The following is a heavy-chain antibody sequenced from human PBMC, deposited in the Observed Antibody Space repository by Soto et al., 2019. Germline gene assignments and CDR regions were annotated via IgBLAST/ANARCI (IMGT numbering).Heavy chain of an antibody. D-gene: IGHD4-17*01. Sequence: QVQLQESGPGLVKPSQTLSLTCTVSGGSISSGGYYWSWIRQHPGKGLEWIGYIYYSGSTYYNPSLKSRVTMSVDTSKNQFSLKLSSVTAADTAVYYCARVRTTVTTSDAFDIWGQGTMVTVSS. CDR2: IYYSGST. J-gene: IGHJ3*02. V-gene: IGHV4-31*03. CDR1: GGSISSGGYY. CDR3: ARVRTTVTTSDAFDI.